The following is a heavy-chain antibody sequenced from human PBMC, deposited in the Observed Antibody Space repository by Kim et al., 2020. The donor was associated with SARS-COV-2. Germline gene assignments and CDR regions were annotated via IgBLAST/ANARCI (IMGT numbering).Heavy chain of an antibody. D-gene: IGHD6-13*01. V-gene: IGHV4-34*01. Sequence: SETLSLTCAVYGGSFSGYYWSWIRQPPGKGLEWIGEIYHSGTTNYNPSLKSRVTISVDTSKNQFSLKLSSVTAADTAVYFCARSLYYSLISSWVRFDPGG. J-gene: IGHJ5*02. CDR1: GGSFSGYY. CDR3: ARSLYYSLISSWVRFDP. CDR2: IYHSGTT.